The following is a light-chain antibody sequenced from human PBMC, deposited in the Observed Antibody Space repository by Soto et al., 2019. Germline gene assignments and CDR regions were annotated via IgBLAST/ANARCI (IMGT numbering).Light chain of an antibody. V-gene: IGKV1-5*01. CDR2: DAS. Sequence: TQVTHSPSTLPPCVEDRVILTCRASQDISGWLAWYQQKPGKAPKLLVFDASSLESGVPSRFSGSGSGTEFTLTISSLQPDDFTTYYCQLYTSFSWTFAQGTKVDIK. CDR1: QDISGW. J-gene: IGKJ1*01. CDR3: QLYTSFSWT.